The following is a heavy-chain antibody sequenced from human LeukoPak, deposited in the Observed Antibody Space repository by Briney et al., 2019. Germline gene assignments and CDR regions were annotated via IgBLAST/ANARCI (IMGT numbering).Heavy chain of an antibody. D-gene: IGHD4-17*01. V-gene: IGHV3-23*01. CDR2: ISGSGAST. J-gene: IGHJ4*02. Sequence: GGSLRLSCAASGFTFDSFAMSWVRQAPGKGLEWLSAISGSGASTYYGDSVKGRFTISRDDSRDTLYLQMDSLRAEDTAVYYCAKRPTTVTTFGRDYWGQGTLVTVSS. CDR1: GFTFDSFA. CDR3: AKRPTTVTTFGRDY.